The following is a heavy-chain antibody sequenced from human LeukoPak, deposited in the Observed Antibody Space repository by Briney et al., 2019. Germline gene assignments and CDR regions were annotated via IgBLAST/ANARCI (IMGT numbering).Heavy chain of an antibody. CDR3: ARDGHLTYYDILTGRSDAFDI. V-gene: IGHV4-59*01. CDR1: GGSISSYY. CDR2: IYYSGST. Sequence: SETLSLTCTVSGGSISSYYWSWIRQPPGKGLEWIGYIYYSGSTNYNPSLKSRVTISVDTSKNQFSLKLSSVTAADTAVYYCARDGHLTYYDILTGRSDAFDIWGQGTMVTVSS. J-gene: IGHJ3*02. D-gene: IGHD3-9*01.